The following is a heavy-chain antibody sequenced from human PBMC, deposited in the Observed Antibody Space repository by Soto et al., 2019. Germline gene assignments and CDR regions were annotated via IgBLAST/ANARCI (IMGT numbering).Heavy chain of an antibody. J-gene: IGHJ4*02. D-gene: IGHD3-22*01. Sequence: QITLKESGPTLVKPTQTLTLTCTFSGFSLSTTGVGVGWIRQPPGKALECLALIYWDNDKRYSPSLKSRLSVTKDTSRNQVVLTMTNTDPVDTGTYYCAHRLCDSSCYWDVGFFDYWGQGALVTVSS. CDR1: GFSLSTTGVG. CDR2: IYWDNDK. V-gene: IGHV2-5*02. CDR3: AHRLCDSSCYWDVGFFDY.